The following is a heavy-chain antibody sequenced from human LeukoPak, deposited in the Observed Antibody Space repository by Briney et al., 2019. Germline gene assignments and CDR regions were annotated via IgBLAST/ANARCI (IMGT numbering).Heavy chain of an antibody. D-gene: IGHD1-26*01. CDR3: AKDVGATSKTTYYFDY. V-gene: IGHV3-30*18. CDR1: GFTFSSYG. CDR2: ISHDGSNK. J-gene: IGHJ4*02. Sequence: PGGSLRLSCAAPGFTFSSYGMHWVRQAPGKGLEWVAAISHDGSNKYYADSVKGRFTISRDNSKNTLYLQMSTLRAEDTAVYYCAKDVGATSKTTYYFDYWGQGTLVTVSS.